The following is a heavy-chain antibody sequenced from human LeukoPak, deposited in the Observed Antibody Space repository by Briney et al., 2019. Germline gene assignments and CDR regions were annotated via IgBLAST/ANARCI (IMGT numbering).Heavy chain of an antibody. CDR3: ARDGYDFWSGYYYYCYMDV. Sequence: SETLSLTCTVSGYSLSSGYYWGWIRQPPGKGLEWIGSIYHSGSTYYNPSLKSRVTISVDTSENQFSLKLSSVTAADTAVYYCARDGYDFWSGYYYYCYMDVWGKGTTVTVSS. CDR1: GYSLSSGYY. J-gene: IGHJ6*03. V-gene: IGHV4-38-2*02. CDR2: IYHSGST. D-gene: IGHD3-3*01.